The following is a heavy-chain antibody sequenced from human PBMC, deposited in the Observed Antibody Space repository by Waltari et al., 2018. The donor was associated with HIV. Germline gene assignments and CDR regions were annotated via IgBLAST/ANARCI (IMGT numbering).Heavy chain of an antibody. V-gene: IGHV1-24*01. Sequence: QVQLIQSGAEVKKPGASVKVSCKVFGYTLTELSMHWVRQAPGKGLEWRGGFDPEDDEITYAQKFQGRVTMTDDTSTDSAYMELSSLTSEDTAVYYCTTGGGTTSIQLYDLDVWGQGTTVTVSS. CDR3: TTGGGTTSIQLYDLDV. D-gene: IGHD1-7*01. CDR1: GYTLTELS. J-gene: IGHJ6*02. CDR2: FDPEDDEI.